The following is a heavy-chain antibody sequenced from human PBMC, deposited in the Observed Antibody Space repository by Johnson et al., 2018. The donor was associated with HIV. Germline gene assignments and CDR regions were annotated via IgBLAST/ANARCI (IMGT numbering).Heavy chain of an antibody. V-gene: IGHV3-66*01. J-gene: IGHJ3*02. CDR2: IYSGGST. D-gene: IGHD6-19*01. CDR3: VRGGAVAPSSGFDI. CDR1: GFTFDDYG. Sequence: VQLVESGGGLVQPGGSLRLSCAASGFTFDDYGMSWVRQAPGKGLEWVSVIYSGGSTYYADSVKGRFTISRDNSKNTLYLQMNSLRAEDTAVYYCVRGGAVAPSSGFDIWGQGKKVTVSS.